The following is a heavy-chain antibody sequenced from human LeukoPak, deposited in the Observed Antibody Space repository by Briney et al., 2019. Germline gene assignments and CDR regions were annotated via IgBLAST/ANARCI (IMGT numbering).Heavy chain of an antibody. CDR2: INHSGST. Sequence: KSSETLSLTCAVSGGSFSGYYWSWIRQPPGKGLEWIGEINHSGSTKYNPSLRSRISISVDTLKNQFFLKLRSVTAADTAVYYCARTAKVYGDYGYFDYWDQGTLVTVSS. D-gene: IGHD4-17*01. V-gene: IGHV4-34*01. CDR1: GGSFSGYY. CDR3: ARTAKVYGDYGYFDY. J-gene: IGHJ4*02.